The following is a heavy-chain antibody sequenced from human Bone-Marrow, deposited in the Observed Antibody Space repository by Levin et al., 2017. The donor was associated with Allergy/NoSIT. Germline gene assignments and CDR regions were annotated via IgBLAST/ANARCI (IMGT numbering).Heavy chain of an antibody. V-gene: IGHV3-21*01. J-gene: IGHJ5*02. CDR2: ISTDGSYR. CDR1: GFTFRRYS. D-gene: IGHD2/OR15-2a*01. CDR3: ARSGQVAIIRENWFDP. Sequence: LSLTCAASGFTFRRYSMHWVRQAPGKGLEWVSSISTDGSYRYYGDSVRGRFTISRDNARDSLYLQMNSLRAEDTAVYYCARSGQVAIIRENWFDPWGQGTLVTVSS.